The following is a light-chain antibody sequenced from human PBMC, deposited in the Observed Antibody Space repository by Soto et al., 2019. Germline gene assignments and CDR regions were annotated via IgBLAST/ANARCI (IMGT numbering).Light chain of an antibody. CDR1: QSIGSY. CDR2: DAS. CDR3: QQRSTWPPFS. J-gene: IGKJ3*01. V-gene: IGKV3-11*01. Sequence: IMLKQSPATLSFVVEERATLSCRASQSIGSYLAWYQHKLGQPPRLLIYDASNRATGIPVRFSGSGSGTDFTLTISSLEPEDFAVYYCQQRSTWPPFSFGPGTKVDIK.